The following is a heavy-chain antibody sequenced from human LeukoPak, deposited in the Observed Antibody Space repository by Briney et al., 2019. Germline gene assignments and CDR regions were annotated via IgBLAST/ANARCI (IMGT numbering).Heavy chain of an antibody. CDR2: ISAYNGNT. D-gene: IGHD3-10*01. Sequence: ASVKVSCKASGYTFTSYGISWVRQAPGQGLEWMGWISAYNGNTNYAQKLQGRVTMTTDTSTSTAYMELRSLRSDDTAVYYCARAPVTMVRGVVVYYYYGMDVWGQGTTVTVSS. V-gene: IGHV1-18*01. CDR3: ARAPVTMVRGVVVYYYYGMDV. CDR1: GYTFTSYG. J-gene: IGHJ6*02.